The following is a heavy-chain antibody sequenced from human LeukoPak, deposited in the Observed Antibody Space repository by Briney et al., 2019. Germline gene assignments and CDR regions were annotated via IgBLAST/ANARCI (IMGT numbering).Heavy chain of an antibody. CDR1: GGSISSSSYY. J-gene: IGHJ6*03. Sequence: SETLSLTCTVSGGSISSSSYYWGWIRQPPGKGLEWIVSIYYSGSTYYNPSLKSRVTISVDTSKSQFSLKLTSVTAGDTAVYYCTRGYNYGPYYYYYYMDVWAKGTTVTVSS. V-gene: IGHV4-39*07. CDR2: IYYSGST. CDR3: TRGYNYGPYYYYYYMDV. D-gene: IGHD5-18*01.